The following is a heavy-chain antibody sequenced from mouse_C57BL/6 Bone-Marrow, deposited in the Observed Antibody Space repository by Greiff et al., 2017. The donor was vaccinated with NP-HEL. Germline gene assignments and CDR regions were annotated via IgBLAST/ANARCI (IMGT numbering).Heavy chain of an antibody. V-gene: IGHV1-75*01. Sequence: VKLQESGPELVKPGASVKISCKASGYTFTDYYINWVKQRPGQGLEWIGWIFPGSGSTYYNEKFKGKATLTVDKSSSTAYMLLSSLTSEDSAVYFCARLYYYAYWYFDVWGTGTTVTVSS. CDR1: GYTFTDYY. J-gene: IGHJ1*03. CDR3: ARLYYYAYWYFDV. D-gene: IGHD1-1*01. CDR2: IFPGSGST.